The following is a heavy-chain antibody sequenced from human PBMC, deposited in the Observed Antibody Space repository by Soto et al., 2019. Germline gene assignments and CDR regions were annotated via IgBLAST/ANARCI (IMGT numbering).Heavy chain of an antibody. CDR3: ARGGSGDIVVVAAIDY. D-gene: IGHD2-15*01. Sequence: QVQLQESGPGLVKPSQTLSLTYSVFGGSISSGDYYWSWVRQHPGKGVEWIGYIFYSGSTYYNPSLKSRVTISVDTSKNQFSLKLSSVTAADTAVYYCARGGSGDIVVVAAIDYWGQGTLVTVSS. CDR1: GGSISSGDYY. V-gene: IGHV4-31*03. CDR2: IFYSGST. J-gene: IGHJ4*02.